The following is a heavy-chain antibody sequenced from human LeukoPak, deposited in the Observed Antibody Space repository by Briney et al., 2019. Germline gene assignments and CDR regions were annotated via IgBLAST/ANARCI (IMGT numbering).Heavy chain of an antibody. CDR2: ISGSGGST. Sequence: GGSLRLSCAASGFAFSSYAMSWVRQAPGKGLEWVSAISGSGGSTYYADSVKGRLTISRDDAKNSLYLQMNSLRAEDTAVYYCTRDIPFGGYWGQGTLVTVSS. CDR1: GFAFSSYA. J-gene: IGHJ4*02. V-gene: IGHV3-23*01. CDR3: TRDIPFGGY. D-gene: IGHD3-16*01.